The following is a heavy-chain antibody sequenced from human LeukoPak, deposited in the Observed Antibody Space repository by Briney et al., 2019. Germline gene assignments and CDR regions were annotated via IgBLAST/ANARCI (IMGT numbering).Heavy chain of an antibody. J-gene: IGHJ3*02. D-gene: IGHD3-10*01. CDR2: ISAYNGNT. CDR3: AILNYYGSGSYYNQPKDAFDI. Sequence: GASVKVSCKASGYTFSSYGISWVRQAPGQGLEWMGWISAYNGNTNYAQKLQGRVTMTTDTSTSTAYMELRSLRSDDTAVYYCAILNYYGSGSYYNQPKDAFDIWGQGTMVTVSS. V-gene: IGHV1-18*01. CDR1: GYTFSSYG.